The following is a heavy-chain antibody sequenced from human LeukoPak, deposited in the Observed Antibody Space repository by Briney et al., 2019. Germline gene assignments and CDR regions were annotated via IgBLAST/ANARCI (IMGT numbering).Heavy chain of an antibody. J-gene: IGHJ4*02. D-gene: IGHD3-22*01. Sequence: PSETLSLTCTVSGGSISSSGSFWDWIRQLPGKGLEWIGTVHYGGSTYYNPSLKSRVIIAVDTSKNQFSLRLTSVTAADTAVFYCARHASSSDSTASYYSFDYWGQGTPVTVSS. CDR3: ARHASSSDSTASYYSFDY. V-gene: IGHV4-39*01. CDR2: VHYGGST. CDR1: GGSISSSGSF.